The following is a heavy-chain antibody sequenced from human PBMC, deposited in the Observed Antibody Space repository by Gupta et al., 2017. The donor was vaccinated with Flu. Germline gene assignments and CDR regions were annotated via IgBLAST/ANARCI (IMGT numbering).Heavy chain of an antibody. J-gene: IGHJ3*02. Sequence: QVALVRSGAEVKKPEAPVMVSCKPSGYTFVLYGIGWLRQAPEQGLEWMGWISPYNGNPNFAQKLQARVTMTTDTSTSTAYMELRSLISDDTAVYYCARVEKGAFDIWAQGTLVTVSS. CDR3: ARVEKGAFDI. D-gene: IGHD5-24*01. V-gene: IGHV1-18*01. CDR1: GYTFVLYG. CDR2: ISPYNGNP.